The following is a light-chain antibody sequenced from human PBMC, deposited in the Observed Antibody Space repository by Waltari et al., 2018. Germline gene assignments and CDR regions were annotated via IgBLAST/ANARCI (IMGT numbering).Light chain of an antibody. CDR1: SSDVGAYNH. J-gene: IGLJ2*01. CDR3: SSYISSSTLEL. V-gene: IGLV2-14*03. CDR2: DVS. Sequence: QSALTQPAAVSGSPGQSISISCTGTSSDVGAYNHVSWYQQHPGKAPKLMIFDVSNRPSGVSNRFSGSKSGNTASLAISGLQAEDKADYYCSSYISSSTLELFGGGTSLTVL.